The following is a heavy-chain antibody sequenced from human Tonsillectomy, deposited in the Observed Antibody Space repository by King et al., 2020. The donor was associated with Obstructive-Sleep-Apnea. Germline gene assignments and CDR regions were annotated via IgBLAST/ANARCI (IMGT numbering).Heavy chain of an antibody. CDR3: AKDGTTVVESPYFDY. Sequence: VQLVESGGGVVQPGGSLILSCAASGFSFSTYGMHWVRQSPGKGLEWVAFIGYDGNKKYYADSVKGRVTISRDNSKNMLYLQMNSPRVEDTAVYYCAKDGTTVVESPYFDYWGQGTLVTVSS. V-gene: IGHV3-30*02. CDR1: GFSFSTYG. J-gene: IGHJ4*02. CDR2: IGYDGNKK. D-gene: IGHD4-23*01.